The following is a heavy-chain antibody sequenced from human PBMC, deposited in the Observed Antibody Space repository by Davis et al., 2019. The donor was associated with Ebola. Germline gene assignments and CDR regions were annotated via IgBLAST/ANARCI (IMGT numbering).Heavy chain of an antibody. CDR3: AKGGEGHEAP. D-gene: IGHD3-16*01. CDR1: GFTFSNAW. J-gene: IGHJ6*02. V-gene: IGHV3-7*03. Sequence: GESLKISCAASGFTFSNAWMSWVRQAPGKGLEWVANIKQDGSEKYYVDSVKGRFTISRDNAKNSLYLQMNSLRAEDTAVYYCAKGGEGHEAPWGQGTTVTVSS. CDR2: IKQDGSEK.